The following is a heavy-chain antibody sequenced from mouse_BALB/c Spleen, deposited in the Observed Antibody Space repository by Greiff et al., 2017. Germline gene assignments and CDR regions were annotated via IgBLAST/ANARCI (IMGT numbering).Heavy chain of an antibody. V-gene: IGHV5-6-5*01. CDR2: ISSGGST. D-gene: IGHD1-1*01. Sequence: EVHLVESGGGLVKPGGSLKLSCAASGFTFSSYAMSWVRQTPEKRLEWVASISSGGSTYYPDSVKGRFTISRDNARNILYLQMSSLRSEDTAMYYCARGLLGAWFAYWGQGTLVTVSA. CDR3: ARGLLGAWFAY. CDR1: GFTFSSYA. J-gene: IGHJ3*01.